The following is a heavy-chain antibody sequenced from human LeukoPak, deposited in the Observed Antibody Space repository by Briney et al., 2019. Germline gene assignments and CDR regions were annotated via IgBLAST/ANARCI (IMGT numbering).Heavy chain of an antibody. D-gene: IGHD3-3*01. V-gene: IGHV4-59*12. CDR2: IYYSGST. Sequence: PSETLSLTCTVSGGSISSYYWSWIRQPPGKGLEWIGYIYYSGSTNYNPSLKSRVTISVDTSKNQFSLKLSSVTAADTAVYYCARRIFGVVPRNWYFDLWGRGTLVTVSS. CDR1: GGSISSYY. CDR3: ARRIFGVVPRNWYFDL. J-gene: IGHJ2*01.